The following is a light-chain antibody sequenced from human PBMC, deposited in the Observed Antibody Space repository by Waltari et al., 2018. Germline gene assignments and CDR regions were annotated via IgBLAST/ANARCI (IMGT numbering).Light chain of an antibody. Sequence: QSALTQPRSVSGSPGQSVTISCTGTSSDVGGYNYVSWYQQPPDKAPKLIIYDINKRTSGVPDRFSGSKSGNTASLTISGLQAEDEADYYCCSYVGSNIYWVFGGGTKLTVL. J-gene: IGLJ3*02. CDR3: CSYVGSNIYWV. CDR1: SSDVGGYNY. CDR2: DIN. V-gene: IGLV2-11*01.